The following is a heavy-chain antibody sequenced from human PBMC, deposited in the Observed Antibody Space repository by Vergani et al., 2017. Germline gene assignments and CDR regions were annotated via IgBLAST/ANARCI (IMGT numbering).Heavy chain of an antibody. J-gene: IGHJ4*02. V-gene: IGHV4-34*01. CDR1: GGSFNDYW. Sequence: QAQLQQWGAGLLKPSETLSLTCAIYGGSFNDYWWTWIRQPPGKGLEWFGEIRHDGNTHYSPALKSRVTRSIDTSTHQFSLNLRSVTAADTAVYYCAREGYCTNGVCFTLFDVWGQGALVTVSS. CDR3: AREGYCTNGVCFTLFDV. CDR2: IRHDGNT. D-gene: IGHD2-8*01.